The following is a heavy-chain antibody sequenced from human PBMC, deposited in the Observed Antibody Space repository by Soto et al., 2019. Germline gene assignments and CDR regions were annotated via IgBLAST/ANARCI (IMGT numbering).Heavy chain of an antibody. J-gene: IGHJ5*02. Sequence: GASVKVSCKASGYTFTYYPIHWVRQAPGQRLEWMGWINSGNGNTASSQKFQDRVTITRETSASTAYMELTSLRSEDTAVYYCAREPLCGGRCYDNYFDPWGQGTLVTVSS. CDR3: AREPLCGGRCYDNYFDP. D-gene: IGHD2-15*01. V-gene: IGHV1-3*04. CDR2: INSGNGNT. CDR1: GYTFTYYP.